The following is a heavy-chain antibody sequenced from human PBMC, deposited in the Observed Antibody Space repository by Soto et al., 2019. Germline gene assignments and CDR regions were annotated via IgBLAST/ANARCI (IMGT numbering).Heavy chain of an antibody. V-gene: IGHV1-69*02. CDR2: IVPILGRT. CDR1: GGTLTTYT. CDR3: ATEQGGHVVVEPAPNPANHAMEV. Sequence: QVQLVQSGAEVKKPGSSVKVSCKASGGTLTTYTFNWVRQAPGQGLEWMGRIVPILGRTNSAQKFQDRFTITADKSTSTAYMELRSLRSDDTAVYFCATEQGGHVVVEPAPNPANHAMEVWGKGTTVTVSP. D-gene: IGHD2-2*01. J-gene: IGHJ6*04.